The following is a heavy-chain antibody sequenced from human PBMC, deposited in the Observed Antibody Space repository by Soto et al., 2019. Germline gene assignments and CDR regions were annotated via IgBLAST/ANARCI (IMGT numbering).Heavy chain of an antibody. CDR3: ARDRGSGSYYRGGMDV. J-gene: IGHJ6*02. Sequence: SETLSLTCTVSGGSISSYYWSWIRQPPGKGLEWIGYIYYSGSTNYNPSIKSRVTISVDTSKNQFSMKLSSVTAADTAVYYCARDRGSGSYYRGGMDVWGQGTTVTVSS. D-gene: IGHD3-10*01. CDR1: GGSISSYY. V-gene: IGHV4-59*01. CDR2: IYYSGST.